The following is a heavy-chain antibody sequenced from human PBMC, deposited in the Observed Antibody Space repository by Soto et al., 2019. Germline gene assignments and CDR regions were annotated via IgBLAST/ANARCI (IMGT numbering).Heavy chain of an antibody. CDR2: ISGSGGST. CDR1: GFTFSSYA. J-gene: IGHJ5*02. CDR3: ARSLSPTDLNYSDSRDYYNWFDP. V-gene: IGHV3-23*01. Sequence: GGSLRLSCAASGFTFSSYAMSWVRQAPGKGLEWVSAISGSGGSTYYADSVKGRFTISRDNSKNTLYLQMNSLRAEDTAVYYCARSLSPTDLNYSDSRDYYNWFDPWGQGTRVTVSS. D-gene: IGHD3-22*01.